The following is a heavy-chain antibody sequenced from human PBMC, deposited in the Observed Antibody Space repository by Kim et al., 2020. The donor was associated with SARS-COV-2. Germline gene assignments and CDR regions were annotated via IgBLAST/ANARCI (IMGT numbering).Heavy chain of an antibody. CDR2: IWYDGSNK. D-gene: IGHD3-9*01. CDR3: AKDFQLRYFEIGYYFDY. J-gene: IGHJ4*02. V-gene: IGHV3-33*06. CDR1: GFTFSSYG. Sequence: GGSLRLSCAASGFTFSSYGMHWVRQAPGKGLEWVAVIWYDGSNKYYADSVKGRFTISRDNSKNTLYLQMNSLRAEDTAVYYCAKDFQLRYFEIGYYFDYWGQGTLVTVSS.